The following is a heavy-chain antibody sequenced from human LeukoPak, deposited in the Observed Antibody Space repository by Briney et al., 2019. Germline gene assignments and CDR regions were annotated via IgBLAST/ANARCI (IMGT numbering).Heavy chain of an antibody. CDR3: AKGLLDSSSWYSDVGTPWFDP. CDR1: GFTFDDYT. CDR2: ISWDGGST. V-gene: IGHV3-43*01. J-gene: IGHJ5*02. D-gene: IGHD6-13*01. Sequence: GGSLRLSCAASGFTFDDYTMHWVRQAPGKGLEWVSLISWDGGSTYYADSVKGRFTISRDNSKNSLYLQMNSLRTEDTALYYCAKGLLDSSSWYSDVGTPWFDPWDQGTLVTVSS.